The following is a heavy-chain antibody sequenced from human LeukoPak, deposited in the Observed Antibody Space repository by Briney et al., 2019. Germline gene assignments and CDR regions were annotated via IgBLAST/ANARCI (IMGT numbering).Heavy chain of an antibody. J-gene: IGHJ2*01. Sequence: SETLSLTCTVSGASISYSSYYWGWIRQPPGKGLEWIGSIYYSGSTYYNPSLKSRVTISVDKSKNQFSLKLSSVTAADTAVYYCARGDHSGSYLPYWYFDLWGRGTLVTVSS. CDR1: GASISYSSYY. D-gene: IGHD1-26*01. CDR2: IYYSGST. CDR3: ARGDHSGSYLPYWYFDL. V-gene: IGHV4-39*07.